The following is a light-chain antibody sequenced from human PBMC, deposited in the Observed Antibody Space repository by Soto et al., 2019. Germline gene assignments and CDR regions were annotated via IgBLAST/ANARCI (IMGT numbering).Light chain of an antibody. CDR2: SNN. Sequence: QSVRTQPPSASGTPGQRVTISCSGSSSNIGSNIVNWYQQLPGTAPKLLIYSNNQRPSGVPDRFSGSKSGTSASLAMSGLQSEDEADYYCAAWDASLNGYVFGTGTKVTVL. CDR3: AAWDASLNGYV. J-gene: IGLJ1*01. V-gene: IGLV1-44*01. CDR1: SSNIGSNI.